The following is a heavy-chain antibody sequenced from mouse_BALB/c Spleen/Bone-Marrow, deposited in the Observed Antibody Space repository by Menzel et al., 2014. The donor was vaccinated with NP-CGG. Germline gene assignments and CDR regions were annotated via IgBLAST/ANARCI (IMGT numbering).Heavy chain of an antibody. J-gene: IGHJ2*01. D-gene: IGHD1-1*02. CDR3: AIGNYFDY. CDR1: GYSFXXXX. Sequence: EVQLQQSGPDLVKPGASVKISCKASGYSFXXXXXXXXXQXPXXXXXXXGRVNPNNGGTSYNQKFKGKAILTVDKSSSXXXXEVRGLASEDSAVYYCAIGNYFDYWGQGTARTVSS. CDR2: VNPNNGGT. V-gene: IGHV1-20*02.